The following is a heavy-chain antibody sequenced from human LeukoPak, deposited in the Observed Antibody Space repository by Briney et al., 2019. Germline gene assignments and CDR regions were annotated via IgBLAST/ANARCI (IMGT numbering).Heavy chain of an antibody. V-gene: IGHV3-21*01. J-gene: IGHJ4*02. CDR1: GFTFNTYS. D-gene: IGHD2-2*01. CDR2: ISSRSSYYI. CDR3: VRDPHIVVVPAARVYYFDY. Sequence: GGSLRLSCAASGFTFNTYSMNWVRQAPGKGLEWVPSISSRSSYYIYYADSVKGRFTISRDNAKNSLYLQMDSLRAEDTAVYYCVRDPHIVVVPAARVYYFDYWGQGTLVTVSS.